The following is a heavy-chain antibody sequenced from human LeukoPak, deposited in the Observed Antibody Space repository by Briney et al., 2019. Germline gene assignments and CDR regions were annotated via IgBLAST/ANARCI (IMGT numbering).Heavy chain of an antibody. Sequence: PETLSLTCAVYGGSFSGYYWSWIRQPPGKGLEWIGEINHSGSTNYNPSLKSRVTISVDTSKNQFSLKLSSVTAADTAVYYCARGRRLWFGDRMSDPAFSAMDVWGKGTTVTVSS. CDR2: INHSGST. D-gene: IGHD3-10*01. CDR1: GGSFSGYY. CDR3: ARGRRLWFGDRMSDPAFSAMDV. J-gene: IGHJ6*03. V-gene: IGHV4-34*01.